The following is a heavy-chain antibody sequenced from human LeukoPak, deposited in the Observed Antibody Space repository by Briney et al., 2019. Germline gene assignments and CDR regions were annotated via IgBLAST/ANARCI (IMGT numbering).Heavy chain of an antibody. CDR3: ARVPLTMVRGVIITVNWFDP. V-gene: IGHV1-69*13. J-gene: IGHJ5*02. D-gene: IGHD3-10*01. Sequence: SVKVSCKASGGTFSSYAISWVRQAPGQGLEWMGGIIPIFGTANYAQKFQGRVTITADESTSTAYMELSSLRSEDTAVYYCARVPLTMVRGVIITVNWFDPWGQGTLVTVSS. CDR1: GGTFSSYA. CDR2: IIPIFGTA.